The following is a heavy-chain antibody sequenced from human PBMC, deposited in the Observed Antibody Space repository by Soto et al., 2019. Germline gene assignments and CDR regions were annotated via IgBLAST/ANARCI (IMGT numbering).Heavy chain of an antibody. Sequence: SQTLSLPCAISGDSVSNNGATWNWIRQSPSRGLEWLGRAYYRSRWIYDYAMSVKSRISINPDTSKNQVSLQLNSVTPADTAVYYCARDPPDCLSACDYWGRGTLVTVSS. V-gene: IGHV6-1*01. D-gene: IGHD2-21*02. CDR1: GDSVSNNGAT. CDR2: AYYRSRWIY. J-gene: IGHJ4*02. CDR3: ARDPPDCLSACDY.